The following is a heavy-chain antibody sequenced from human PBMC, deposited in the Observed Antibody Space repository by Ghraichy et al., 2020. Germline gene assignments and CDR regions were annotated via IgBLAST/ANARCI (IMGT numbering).Heavy chain of an antibody. V-gene: IGHV4-4*07. J-gene: IGHJ6*02. CDR3: ARDDFWSYKYYYGMDV. D-gene: IGHD3-3*01. Sequence: SETLSLTCTVSGGSISSYYWSWIRQPAGKGLEWIGRIYTSGSTNYNPSLKSRVTMSVDTSKNQFSLKLSSVTAADTAVYYCARDDFWSYKYYYGMDVWGQGTTVTVSS. CDR1: GGSISSYY. CDR2: IYTSGST.